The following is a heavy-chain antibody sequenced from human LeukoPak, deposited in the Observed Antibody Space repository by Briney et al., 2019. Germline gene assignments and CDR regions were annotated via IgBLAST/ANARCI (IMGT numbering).Heavy chain of an antibody. V-gene: IGHV4-39*07. CDR2: IYYNGNT. CDR3: ASTYTAGNSVDY. D-gene: IGHD4-23*01. CDR1: SASIRSSNYY. J-gene: IGHJ4*02. Sequence: PSETLSLTCTVSSASIRSSNYYWGWIRQPPGKGLEWIGSIYYNGNTYYNPSLKSRVTISVDTSKNQFSLKLSSVTAADTAVYYCASTYTAGNSVDYWGQGTLVTVSS.